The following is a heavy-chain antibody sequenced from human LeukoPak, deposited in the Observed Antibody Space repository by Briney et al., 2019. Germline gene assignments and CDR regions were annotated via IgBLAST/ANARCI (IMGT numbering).Heavy chain of an antibody. CDR1: GYRFTSYW. CDR2: IYPGDSDT. D-gene: IGHD3-22*01. CDR3: ARRYDSSGYYTAFDY. V-gene: IGHV5-51*01. J-gene: IGHJ4*02. Sequence: GESLKISCKGSGYRFTSYWIGWVRQMPGKGLEWMGIIYPGDSDTRYSPSFQGQVTISADKSISTAYLQWSSLKASDTAMYYCARRYDSSGYYTAFDYWGQGTLVTVSS.